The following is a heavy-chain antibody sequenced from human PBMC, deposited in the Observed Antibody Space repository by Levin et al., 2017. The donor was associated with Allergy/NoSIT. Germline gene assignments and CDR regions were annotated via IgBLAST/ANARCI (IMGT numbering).Heavy chain of an antibody. CDR2: IYHSGSS. CDR3: ARSREGWAFRSMDV. Sequence: SETLSLTCTVSGGAIRAFYWSWIRQPPGKRLEWIGYIYHSGSSDYSPSLKGRVTISMDKSKNQFSLKLNTVTAADTAVYYCARSREGWAFRSMDVWGQGTTVNVTS. V-gene: IGHV4-59*08. J-gene: IGHJ6*02. D-gene: IGHD1-26*01. CDR1: GGAIRAFY.